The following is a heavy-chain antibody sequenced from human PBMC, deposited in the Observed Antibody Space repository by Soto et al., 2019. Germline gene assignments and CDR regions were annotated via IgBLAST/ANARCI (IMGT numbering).Heavy chain of an antibody. CDR3: ARGLITGSHYSGGWYYFDS. Sequence: SETLSLTCAVYGGSFSGYYWSWIRQPPGKGLEWIGEINHSGSASYNPSLKSRVTISVHTSNSQFSLELSSVTAADTAVYYCARGLITGSHYSGGWYYFDSWGQRTQVTVSS. J-gene: IGHJ4*02. CDR1: GGSFSGYY. V-gene: IGHV4-34*01. CDR2: INHSGSA. D-gene: IGHD6-19*01.